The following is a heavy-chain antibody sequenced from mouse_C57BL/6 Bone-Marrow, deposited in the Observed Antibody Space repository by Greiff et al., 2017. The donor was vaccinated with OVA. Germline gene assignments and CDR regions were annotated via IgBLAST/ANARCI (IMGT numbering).Heavy chain of an antibody. CDR3: ARDYGSAIDY. J-gene: IGHJ4*01. CDR1: GYAFTNYL. D-gene: IGHD1-1*01. CDR2: INPGSGGT. V-gene: IGHV1-54*01. Sequence: VQLQQSGAELVRPGTSVKVSCKASGYAFTNYLIEWVKQRPGQGLEWIGVINPGSGGTNYHEKFKGQATLTADKSSSTAYMQRSSLTSEDSAGYFCARDYGSAIDYSGQETPVTVSS.